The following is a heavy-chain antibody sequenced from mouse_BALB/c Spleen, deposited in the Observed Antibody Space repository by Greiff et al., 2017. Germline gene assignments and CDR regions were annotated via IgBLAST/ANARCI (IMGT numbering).Heavy chain of an antibody. J-gene: IGHJ2*01. CDR3: AREKGTTGYFDY. CDR2: INPSGGYT. Sequence: LQESGAELARPGASVKMSCKASGYTFTSYTMHWVKQRPGQGLEWIGYINPSGGYTNYNQKFKDKATLTADKSSSTAYMQLSSLTSEDSAVYYCAREKGTTGYFDYWGQGTTLTVSS. CDR1: GYTFTSYT. D-gene: IGHD1-1*01. V-gene: IGHV1-4*01.